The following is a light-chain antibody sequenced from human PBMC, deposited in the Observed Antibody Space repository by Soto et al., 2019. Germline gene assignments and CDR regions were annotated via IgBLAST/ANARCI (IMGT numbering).Light chain of an antibody. CDR3: QNYSLALRT. Sequence: DIQMTQSPSSLSASVGDTVTITCRASQDSINHLAWYQQRPGKVPNLLIYGASTLHSGVPSRFRGSGSGTHFTLTISSLQPEDVPTYYCQNYSLALRTFGQGTRLEIK. J-gene: IGKJ5*01. CDR2: GAS. V-gene: IGKV1-27*01. CDR1: QDSINH.